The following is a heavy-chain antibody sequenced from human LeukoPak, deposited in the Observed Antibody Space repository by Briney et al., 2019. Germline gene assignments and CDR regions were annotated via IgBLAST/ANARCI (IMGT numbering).Heavy chain of an antibody. CDR2: ISDDGRNK. Sequence: GALRLSCAASGFSFISYGMHWVRQAPGKGLEWVGVISDDGRNKKYADSVKGRFTISRDNSKDTLYLQMNSLGDEDTAVYYCAKRPSDYGDYVTYFDYWGQGTLVTVSS. CDR3: AKRPSDYGDYVTYFDY. J-gene: IGHJ4*02. D-gene: IGHD4-17*01. CDR1: GFSFISYG. V-gene: IGHV3-30*18.